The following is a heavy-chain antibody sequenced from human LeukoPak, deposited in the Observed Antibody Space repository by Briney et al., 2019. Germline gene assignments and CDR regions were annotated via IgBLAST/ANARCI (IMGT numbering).Heavy chain of an antibody. CDR3: ARLVGDVTTWDC. Sequence: PGGSLRLSCTASGFSCSNYRRSWDRQAPGNGLEWVARIKEDESDKYYVDSVKGRFTTSRDNGKSSLYLQMNALRGEDTAVYYCARLVGDVTTWDCWGQGTLVTVSS. D-gene: IGHD1-26*01. CDR1: GFSCSNYR. CDR2: IKEDESDK. J-gene: IGHJ4*02. V-gene: IGHV3-7*03.